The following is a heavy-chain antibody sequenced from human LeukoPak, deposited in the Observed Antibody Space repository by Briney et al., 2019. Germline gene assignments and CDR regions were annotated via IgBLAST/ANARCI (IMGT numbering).Heavy chain of an antibody. CDR2: ISSSGSII. V-gene: IGHV3-48*03. CDR1: GFTFSSYE. Sequence: GGSLRLSCAASGFTFSSYEMNWVRQAPGKGLEWLLYISSSGSIIYYADSVRGRFTISRDNAKNSLFLQMNSLRVEDTAVYYCARWAYFYYWGQGTLVTVSS. CDR3: ARWAYFYY. J-gene: IGHJ4*02.